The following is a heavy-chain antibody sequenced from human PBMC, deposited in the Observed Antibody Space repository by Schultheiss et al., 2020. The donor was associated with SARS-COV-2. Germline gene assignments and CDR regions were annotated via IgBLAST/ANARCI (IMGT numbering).Heavy chain of an antibody. Sequence: GGSLRLSCAASGFTFSSYAMHWVRQAPGKGLEWVALISFDGSKKYYADSVRGRFTISRDNSKNTLYLQMNSLRAEDTAVYYCARGRSGYYYYFDYWGQGTLVTVAS. CDR3: ARGRSGYYYYFDY. D-gene: IGHD3-22*01. J-gene: IGHJ4*02. CDR2: ISFDGSKK. V-gene: IGHV3-30*07. CDR1: GFTFSSYA.